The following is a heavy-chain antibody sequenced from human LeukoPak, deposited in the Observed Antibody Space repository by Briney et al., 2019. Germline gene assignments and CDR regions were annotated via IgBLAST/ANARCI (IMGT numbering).Heavy chain of an antibody. D-gene: IGHD3-10*01. Sequence: SETLSLTCAVYGGSFSGYYWSWIRQPPGKGLEWIGEINHSGSTNYNPSLKSRVTISVDTSKNQFSLKLSSVTAADTAVYYCARFRGYYGSGSYLDYWGQGTLVTVSS. V-gene: IGHV4-34*01. J-gene: IGHJ4*02. CDR3: ARFRGYYGSGSYLDY. CDR2: INHSGST. CDR1: GGSFSGYY.